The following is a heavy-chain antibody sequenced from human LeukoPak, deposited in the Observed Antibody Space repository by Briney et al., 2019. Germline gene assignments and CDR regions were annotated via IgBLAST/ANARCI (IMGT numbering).Heavy chain of an antibody. Sequence: PSETLSLTCAVSGYSISSGYYWGWIRQPPGKGLEWIGSIYHGGTTLYNPSLKSRVTISVDTSKNQFSLKLSSVTAADTALYYCARASGSYGSGSYYYSGMDVWGKGTTVTVSS. J-gene: IGHJ6*04. V-gene: IGHV4-38-2*01. CDR2: IYHGGTT. CDR1: GYSISSGYY. CDR3: ARASGSYGSGSYYYSGMDV. D-gene: IGHD3-10*01.